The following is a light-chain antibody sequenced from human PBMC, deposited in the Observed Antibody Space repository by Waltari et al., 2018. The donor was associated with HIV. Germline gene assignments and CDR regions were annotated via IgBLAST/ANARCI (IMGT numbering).Light chain of an antibody. V-gene: IGLV2-14*01. J-gene: IGLJ3*02. Sequence: QSALTQPASVSGSPGQSITISCTETSSDVGGYNYASWYQQNPNKAPKLMIYDVSKRPSGVSNRFSGSKSGNTASLTISGLQAEDEADYYCASYTSSSTWVFGGGTKLTVL. CDR3: ASYTSSSTWV. CDR1: SSDVGGYNY. CDR2: DVS.